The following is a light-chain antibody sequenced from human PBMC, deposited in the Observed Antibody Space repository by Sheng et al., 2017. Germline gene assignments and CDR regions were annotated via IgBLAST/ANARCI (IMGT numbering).Light chain of an antibody. CDR2: DAS. Sequence: DIQMTQSPSSLSASVGDRVTITCQASQDISNYLNWYQQKPGKAPKLLIYDASNLETGVPSRFSGSGSGTDFTFTISSLQPEDFATYYCQQSYSFGPGTKVDIK. J-gene: IGKJ3*01. V-gene: IGKV1-33*01. CDR3: QQSYS. CDR1: QDISNY.